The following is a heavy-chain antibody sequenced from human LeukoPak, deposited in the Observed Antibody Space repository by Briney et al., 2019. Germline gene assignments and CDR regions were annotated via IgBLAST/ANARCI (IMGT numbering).Heavy chain of an antibody. J-gene: IGHJ6*03. V-gene: IGHV1-2*02. D-gene: IGHD3-3*01. CDR2: INPNSGGT. CDR1: GYTFTGYY. CDR3: ARGGLREDYDFWSGAYYYYYMDV. Sequence: GASVKVSCKASGYTFTGYYMHWVRQAPGQGLEWMGWINPNSGGTNYAQKFQGRVTMTRDTSISTAYMALSRLRSDDTAVYYCARGGLREDYDFWSGAYYYYYMDVWGKGTTVTVSS.